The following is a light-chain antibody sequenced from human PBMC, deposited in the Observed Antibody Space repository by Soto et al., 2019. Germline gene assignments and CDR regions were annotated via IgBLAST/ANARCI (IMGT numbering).Light chain of an antibody. Sequence: QSVLTQPASVSGSPGQSITISCTGTSSDVGGYKYVSWYQQHPGKAPKLMIYEVSNRPSGVSNRFSGSKSGNTASLTISGLQAEDEADYYCSSYTSRSTLDVVFGGGTKLTVL. V-gene: IGLV2-14*01. CDR1: SSDVGGYKY. J-gene: IGLJ2*01. CDR2: EVS. CDR3: SSYTSRSTLDVV.